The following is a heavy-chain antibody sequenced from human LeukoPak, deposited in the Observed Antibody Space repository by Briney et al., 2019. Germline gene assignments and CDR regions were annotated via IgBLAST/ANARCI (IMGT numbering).Heavy chain of an antibody. V-gene: IGHV4-4*02. D-gene: IGHD4-23*01. CDR2: IFHTGST. CDR1: GGSIISNKW. CDR3: ARYLDYGGNSRVFQH. J-gene: IGHJ1*01. Sequence: SGTLSLTCAVSGGSIISNKWWTWVRQPPGKGLEWIGEIFHTGSTNYNPSLKSRVTISVGKSKNHFSLNLSSVTAADTAFYYCARYLDYGGNSRVFQHWGQGTLVTVSS.